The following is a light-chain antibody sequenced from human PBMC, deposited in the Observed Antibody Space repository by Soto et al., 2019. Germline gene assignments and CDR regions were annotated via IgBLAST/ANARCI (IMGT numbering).Light chain of an antibody. CDR2: GSF. CDR1: QSVDNN. V-gene: IGKV3-15*01. Sequence: EIVLTQSPGTLSLSPGERATLSCRAGQSVDNNVAWYQQKPGQAPRLLIGGSFARATGIPARFSGSGSGSEFTLTISGLQSEDFAVYYCQQYNERPPITFGQGTRLEI. CDR3: QQYNERPPIT. J-gene: IGKJ5*01.